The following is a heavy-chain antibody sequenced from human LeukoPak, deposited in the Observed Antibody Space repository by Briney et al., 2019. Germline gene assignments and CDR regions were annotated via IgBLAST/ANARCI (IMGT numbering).Heavy chain of an antibody. CDR3: ARDSISSDAFDI. J-gene: IGHJ3*02. CDR2: IFYSGST. D-gene: IGHD2/OR15-2a*01. CDR1: GGSISSYH. V-gene: IGHV4-59*01. Sequence: SETLSLTCIVSGGSISSYHWSWIRQSAGKGLEWIGYIFYSGSTNYNPSLKSRVTISLDTSKNQFSLRLDSVTAADTAVYYCARDSISSDAFDIWGQGTMVTVSS.